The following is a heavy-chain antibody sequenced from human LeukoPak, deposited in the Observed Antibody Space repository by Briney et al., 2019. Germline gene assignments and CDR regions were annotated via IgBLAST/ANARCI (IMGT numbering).Heavy chain of an antibody. CDR2: IMSSSSYI. J-gene: IGHJ4*02. CDR1: GFTFSSYS. D-gene: IGHD4-17*01. Sequence: GGSLRLSRAASGFTFSSYSMNWVRQAPGKGLEWVSSIMSSSSYIYYADSVKGRFTISRDNAKNSLYLQMNSLRAEDTAVYYCARDSRRDYGDYAFFDYWGQGTLVTVSS. V-gene: IGHV3-21*01. CDR3: ARDSRRDYGDYAFFDY.